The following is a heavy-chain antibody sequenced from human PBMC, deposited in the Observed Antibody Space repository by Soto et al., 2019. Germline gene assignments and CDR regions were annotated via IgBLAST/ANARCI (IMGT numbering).Heavy chain of an antibody. V-gene: IGHV3-11*05. D-gene: IGHD5-12*01. CDR1: GFTFSDYY. CDR3: ARSLRGYSGYSGY. J-gene: IGHJ4*02. CDR2: ISSSGSDT. Sequence: QVQLVESGGGLVKPGGCLRLSCAASGFTFSDYYMSWFRQAPGKGLEWVSYISSSGSDTNYVDSVKGRFTVSRDNAKNSLYLQMNSLRAEDTAVYYCARSLRGYSGYSGYWGQGTLVTVSS.